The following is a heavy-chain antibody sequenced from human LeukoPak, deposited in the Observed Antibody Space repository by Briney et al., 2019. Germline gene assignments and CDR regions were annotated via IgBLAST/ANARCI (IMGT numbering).Heavy chain of an antibody. V-gene: IGHV1-18*01. CDR2: ISPYNGNT. CDR3: ARDNSGLGAAGPGWFDP. J-gene: IGHJ5*02. CDR1: GYTFTSYG. Sequence: ASVKVSCKASGYTFTSYGISWVRQAPGQGLEWMGWISPYNGNTNYAQKLQGRVTMTTETSTSTAYMELRSLRSDDPAVYYCARDNSGLGAAGPGWFDPWGQGTLVTVSS. D-gene: IGHD6-13*01.